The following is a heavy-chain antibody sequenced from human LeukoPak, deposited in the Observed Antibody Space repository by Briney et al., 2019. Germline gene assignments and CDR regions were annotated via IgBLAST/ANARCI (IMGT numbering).Heavy chain of an antibody. CDR3: ARGLNYYDSSGYYYY. D-gene: IGHD3-22*01. V-gene: IGHV3-74*01. Sequence: GGSLRLSCAASGFTFSTYWMHWVRQAPGKGLVWVSRINNDGSSTSYADSVKGRFTISRDNAKNTLYLQMNSLRAEDTAVYYCARGLNYYDSSGYYYYWGQGTLVTVSS. CDR2: INNDGSST. J-gene: IGHJ4*02. CDR1: GFTFSTYW.